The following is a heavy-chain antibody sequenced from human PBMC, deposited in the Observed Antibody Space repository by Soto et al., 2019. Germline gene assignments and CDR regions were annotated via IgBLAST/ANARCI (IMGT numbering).Heavy chain of an antibody. V-gene: IGHV3-23*01. Sequence: GGSLRLSCAGSGFTFSSYVMSWGRQAPGKGLEWVSVISGSGGSTYYADSVKGRFTISRDNSKNTLYLQMSSLRAEDTAVYYCAKGASYYYMDVWGKGTTVTVSS. CDR2: ISGSGGST. J-gene: IGHJ6*03. CDR3: AKGASYYYMDV. CDR1: GFTFSSYV.